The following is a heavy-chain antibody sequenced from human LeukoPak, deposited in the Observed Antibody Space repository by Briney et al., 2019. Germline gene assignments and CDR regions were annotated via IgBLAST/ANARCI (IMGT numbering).Heavy chain of an antibody. CDR3: ATDEIAVAGTLGFDY. V-gene: IGHV1-69*05. D-gene: IGHD6-19*01. Sequence: SVKVSCKASGGTFSSYAISWVRQAPGQGLEWMGGIIPIFGTANYAQKFQGRVTITTDESTSTAYMELSSLRSEDAAVYYCATDEIAVAGTLGFDYWGQGTLVTVSS. J-gene: IGHJ4*02. CDR2: IIPIFGTA. CDR1: GGTFSSYA.